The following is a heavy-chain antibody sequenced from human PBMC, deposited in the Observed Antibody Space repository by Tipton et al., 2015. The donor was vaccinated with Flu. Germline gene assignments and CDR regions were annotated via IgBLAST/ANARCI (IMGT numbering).Heavy chain of an antibody. CDR1: GFNFSSYK. V-gene: IGHV3-48*03. D-gene: IGHD2-8*02. J-gene: IGHJ4*01. CDR2: ISPSGGLI. CDR3: ARDGGVGWTFYFDS. Sequence: AASGFNFSSYKINWVRQAPGKGLERISYISPSGGLIYYADSVKGRFTISRDNAKNSLYLQMNGLRAEDTAFYYCARDGGVGWTFYFDSWGHGTLVTVSS.